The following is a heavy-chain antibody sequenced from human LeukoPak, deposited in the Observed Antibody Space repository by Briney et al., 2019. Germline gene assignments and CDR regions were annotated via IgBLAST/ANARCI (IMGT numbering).Heavy chain of an antibody. CDR3: ARGGGLDV. CDR2: INHNGNVN. J-gene: IGHJ6*02. CDR1: GFTFSSYW. D-gene: IGHD3-16*01. Sequence: PGGSLRLSCAASGFTFSSYWMNWARQAPGEGLEWVASINHNGNVNYYVDPVKGRFTISRDNAKNSLYLQMSNLRAEDTAVYFCARGGGLDVWGQGATVTVSS. V-gene: IGHV3-7*03.